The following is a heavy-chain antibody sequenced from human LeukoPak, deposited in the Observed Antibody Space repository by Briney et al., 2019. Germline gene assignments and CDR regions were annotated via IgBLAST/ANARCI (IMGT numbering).Heavy chain of an antibody. V-gene: IGHV4-39*01. D-gene: IGHD3-16*01. Sequence: SETLSLTCTVSGGSISSSTYYWGWIRRPPGKGLEWIGSIYYSGSTYYNPSLKSRVTVSVGTSKNQFSLNLSSVTAADTAVYYCVRGSTLRHYQYWGQGTLVTVSS. J-gene: IGHJ4*02. CDR3: VRGSTLRHYQY. CDR1: GGSISSSTYY. CDR2: IYYSGST.